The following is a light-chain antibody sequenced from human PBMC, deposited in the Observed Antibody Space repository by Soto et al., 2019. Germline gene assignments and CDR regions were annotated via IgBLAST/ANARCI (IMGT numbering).Light chain of an antibody. CDR1: QSVSSN. V-gene: IGKV3-15*01. CDR3: QHYNNWPPWT. CDR2: GAS. J-gene: IGKJ1*01. Sequence: EIVMTQSPATLSVSPGERATLSCRASQSVSSNLAWYQQEPGQAPRLLIYGASTRATGIPARFSGSGSGTEFTLIISRLQSEDFAVYYCQHYNNWPPWTFGQGTKVEIK.